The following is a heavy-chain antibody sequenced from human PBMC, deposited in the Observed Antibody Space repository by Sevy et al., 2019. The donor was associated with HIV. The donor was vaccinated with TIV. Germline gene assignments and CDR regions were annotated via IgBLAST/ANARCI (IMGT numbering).Heavy chain of an antibody. CDR3: AMYEDETTLVNAFDI. Sequence: GGSLRLSCAASGFTFSSYIINWVRQAPGKGLEWVSSISNTGIYIYYADSVKGRFTMSRDNAKNSLYLQMNSLRAEDTAVYYCAMYEDETTLVNAFDIWGQGTMVTVSS. CDR2: ISNTGIYI. V-gene: IGHV3-21*01. J-gene: IGHJ3*02. D-gene: IGHD5-18*01. CDR1: GFTFSSYI.